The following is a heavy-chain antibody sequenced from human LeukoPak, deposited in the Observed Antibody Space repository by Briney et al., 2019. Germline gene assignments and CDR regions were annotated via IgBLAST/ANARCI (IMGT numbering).Heavy chain of an antibody. Sequence: GGSLRLSCAASGFTFSSYAMHWVRQAPGKGLEWVAVISYDGSNKYYADSVKGRFTISRDNSKNTLYLQMNSLRAGDTAVYYCARDPLDYGDYVGYWGQGTLVTVSS. D-gene: IGHD4-17*01. CDR3: ARDPLDYGDYVGY. CDR1: GFTFSSYA. J-gene: IGHJ4*02. CDR2: ISYDGSNK. V-gene: IGHV3-30-3*01.